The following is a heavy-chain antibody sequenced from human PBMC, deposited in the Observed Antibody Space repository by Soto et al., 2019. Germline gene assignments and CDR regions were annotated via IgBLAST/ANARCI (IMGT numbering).Heavy chain of an antibody. D-gene: IGHD1-20*01. CDR2: IRSKANSYAT. V-gene: IGHV3-73*01. J-gene: IGHJ6*02. CDR3: TLITGIRDV. Sequence: GALRPSGAASVFTFSGSAMHWVRQASGKGLEWVGRIRSKANSYATAYAASVKGRFTISRDDSKNTAYLQMNSLKTEDTAVYYCTLITGIRDVWGQGTTVTVSS. CDR1: VFTFSGSA.